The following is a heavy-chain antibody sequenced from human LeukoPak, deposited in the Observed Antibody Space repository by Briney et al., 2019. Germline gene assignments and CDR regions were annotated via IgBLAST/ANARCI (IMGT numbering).Heavy chain of an antibody. CDR3: ARGHGSGWYYFAY. J-gene: IGHJ4*02. CDR2: TSRSGSTI. V-gene: IGHV3-48*03. Sequence: GGSLSLSCAASGFTFSSYEMNWVRQAPGKGLEWVSYTSRSGSTIYYADSVKGRFTISRDRANNSLYLQMNSLRAEDTAVYHCARGHGSGWYYFAYWGQGTLVTVSS. D-gene: IGHD6-19*01. CDR1: GFTFSSYE.